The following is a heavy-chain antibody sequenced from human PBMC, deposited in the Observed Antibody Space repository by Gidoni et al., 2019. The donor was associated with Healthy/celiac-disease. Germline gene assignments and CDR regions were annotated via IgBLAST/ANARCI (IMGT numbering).Heavy chain of an antibody. CDR3: ARGGAGAARPRGWFDP. CDR2: IIPIFGTA. CDR1: GGTFSSYA. D-gene: IGHD6-6*01. J-gene: IGHJ5*02. V-gene: IGHV1-69*06. Sequence: QVQLVQSGAAVKKPGSSVKVSCKASGGTFSSYAISWVRQAPGQGLEWMGGIIPIFGTANYAQKFQGRVTITADKSTSTAYMELSSLRSEDTAVYYCARGGAGAARPRGWFDPWGQGTLVTVSS.